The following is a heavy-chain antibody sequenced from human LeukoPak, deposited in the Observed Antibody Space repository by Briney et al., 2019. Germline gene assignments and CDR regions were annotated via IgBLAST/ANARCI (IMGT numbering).Heavy chain of an antibody. CDR1: GFTFSSYA. Sequence: PGRSLRLSCAASGFTFSSYAMHWVRQAPGKGLEWVAIISYDGSNKYYADSGKGRFTISRDNSKNTLYLQMNSLRAEDTAVYYCARDREDGYNYYFDYWGQGTLVTVSS. V-gene: IGHV3-30-3*01. CDR3: ARDREDGYNYYFDY. J-gene: IGHJ4*02. CDR2: ISYDGSNK. D-gene: IGHD5-24*01.